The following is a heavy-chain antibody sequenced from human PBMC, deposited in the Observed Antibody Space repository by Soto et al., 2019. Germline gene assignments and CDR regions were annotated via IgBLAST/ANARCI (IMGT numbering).Heavy chain of an antibody. D-gene: IGHD2-8*01. Sequence: QVKLQESCPGLVKPSETLSLTFVVSGGSLSSYYWSWIRQPPGKGLEWIGYIDYSGSTNYNPSLKSRVTISVDTSKNQFSLKLSSVTAADTAVYYCARTWVSTNGYWCRGTLVTVSS. CDR3: ARTWVSTNGY. CDR2: IDYSGST. J-gene: IGHJ4*02. CDR1: GGSLSSYY. V-gene: IGHV4-59*01.